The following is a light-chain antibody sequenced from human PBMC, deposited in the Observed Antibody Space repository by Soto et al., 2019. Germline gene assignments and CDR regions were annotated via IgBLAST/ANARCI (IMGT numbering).Light chain of an antibody. CDR2: DAS. Sequence: DIQMTQSASSLSASVGDRVTITCQASEDISNYLSWYQQKPGKAPKLLIYDASNLETGVPSRFSGGGFGTDFTFTISSLQSEDFATYYCQQYNDLPFTFGPGTKVD. CDR3: QQYNDLPFT. CDR1: EDISNY. J-gene: IGKJ3*01. V-gene: IGKV1-33*01.